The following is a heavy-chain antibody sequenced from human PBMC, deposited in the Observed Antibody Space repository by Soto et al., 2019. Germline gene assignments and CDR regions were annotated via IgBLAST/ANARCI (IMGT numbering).Heavy chain of an antibody. CDR3: AKGTIPAGGFYYYYGMDV. CDR1: GFTFSSYG. V-gene: IGHV3-9*01. CDR2: ISWNSGSI. D-gene: IGHD2-2*01. J-gene: IGHJ6*02. Sequence: GGSLRLSCVASGFTFSSYGMNWVRQGPGKGLEWLSSISWNSGSIGYADSVKGRFTISRDNAKNSLYLQMNSLRAEDTALYYCAKGTIPAGGFYYYYGMDVWGQGTTVTVSS.